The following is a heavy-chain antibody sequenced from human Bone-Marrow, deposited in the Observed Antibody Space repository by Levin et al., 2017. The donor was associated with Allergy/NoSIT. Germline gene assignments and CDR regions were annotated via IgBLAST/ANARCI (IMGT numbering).Heavy chain of an antibody. V-gene: IGHV1-2*02. J-gene: IGHJ2*01. Sequence: ASVKVSCKASGYTFTGYYMHWVRQAPGQGLEWMGWINPNSGGTNYAQKFQGRVTMTRDTSISTAYMELSRLRSDDTAVYYCARPSLPSNAYWYFDLWGRGTLVTVSS. CDR2: INPNSGGT. CDR3: ARPSLPSNAYWYFDL. CDR1: GYTFTGYY. D-gene: IGHD3-16*01.